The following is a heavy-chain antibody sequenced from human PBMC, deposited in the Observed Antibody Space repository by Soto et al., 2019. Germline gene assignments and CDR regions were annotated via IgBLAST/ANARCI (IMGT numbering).Heavy chain of an antibody. CDR1: GGSISSYY. J-gene: IGHJ6*02. CDR2: IYYSGST. D-gene: IGHD4-4*01. CDR3: ARHDRNDYSNYYYYGMDV. V-gene: IGHV4-59*08. Sequence: SETLSLTCTVSGGSISSYYWSWIRQPPGKGLEWIGYIYYSGSTNYNPSLKSRVTISVDTSKNQFSRKLSSVTAADTAVYYCARHDRNDYSNYYYYGMDVWGQGTTVTVSS.